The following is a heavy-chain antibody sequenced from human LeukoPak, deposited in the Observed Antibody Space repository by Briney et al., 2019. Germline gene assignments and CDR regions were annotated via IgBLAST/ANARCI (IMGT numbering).Heavy chain of an antibody. V-gene: IGHV4-39*07. CDR2: IYYSGST. CDR3: ARSAVEMSSREGVDY. D-gene: IGHD5-24*01. Sequence: PSETLSLTCTVSGGSISSSNYYWGWIRQPPGKGLEWIGSIYYSGSTYYNPSLRSRVTVSVDTSKNQFSLKVSSVTAADTAVYYCARSAVEMSSREGVDYWGQGTLVTVSS. CDR1: GGSISSSNYY. J-gene: IGHJ4*02.